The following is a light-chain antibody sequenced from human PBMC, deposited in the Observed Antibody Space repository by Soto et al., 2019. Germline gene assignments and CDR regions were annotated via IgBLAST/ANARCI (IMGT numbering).Light chain of an antibody. V-gene: IGLV4-69*01. CDR1: SGHSNYA. Sequence: QLVLNQSPSASASLGASVKLTCTLSSGHSNYAIAWHQQQPEKGPRFLMKLNSDGSHSKGDGIPDRFSGSSSGAERYLTISTLQSEDEADYYCQTWVTGIHIFGGGTKLTVL. CDR3: QTWVTGIHI. J-gene: IGLJ2*01. CDR2: LNSDGSH.